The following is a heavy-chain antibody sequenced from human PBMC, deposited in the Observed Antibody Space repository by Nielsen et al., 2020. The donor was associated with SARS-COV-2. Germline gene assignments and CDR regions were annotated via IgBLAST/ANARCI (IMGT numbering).Heavy chain of an antibody. V-gene: IGHV3-48*03. J-gene: IGHJ4*02. Sequence: GGSLRLSCAASGFTFSSYAMHWVRQAPGKGLEWVSYISGSGNTMYYADSVKGRFTISRDNAKNSLFLQMNSLRAEDTAVYYCARDCTHARCFTYWGQGTLVTVSS. CDR2: ISGSGNTM. CDR3: ARDCTHARCFTY. D-gene: IGHD2-8*01. CDR1: GFTFSSYA.